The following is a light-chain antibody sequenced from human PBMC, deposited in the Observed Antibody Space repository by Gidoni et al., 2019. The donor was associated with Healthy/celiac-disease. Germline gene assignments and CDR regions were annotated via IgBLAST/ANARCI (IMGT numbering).Light chain of an antibody. V-gene: IGKV3-15*01. Sequence: EIVMTQSPATLSVSPGERATLSCRASQSVSSNLAWYQQKPGQAPKLLIYGASTRATGIPARFSGSGSGTECTLTISSLQSEDFAVYYCQKYNNWPRTFGQGTKLEIK. CDR3: QKYNNWPRT. CDR2: GAS. CDR1: QSVSSN. J-gene: IGKJ2*01.